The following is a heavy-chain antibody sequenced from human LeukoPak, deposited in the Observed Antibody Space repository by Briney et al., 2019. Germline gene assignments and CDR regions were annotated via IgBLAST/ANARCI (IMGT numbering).Heavy chain of an antibody. CDR3: ATLVSGINY. D-gene: IGHD1-20*01. J-gene: IGHJ4*02. CDR2: INPKTGGS. CDR1: GYTFTGYY. V-gene: IGHV1-2*06. Sequence: ASVRVSCKGSGYTFTGYYMHWVRQAPGQGLEWLGRINPKTGGSNYAQKFQGRVTMTSDTSTSTAYMELSRLNSDDTAVYYCATLVSGINYWGQGTLVTVSS.